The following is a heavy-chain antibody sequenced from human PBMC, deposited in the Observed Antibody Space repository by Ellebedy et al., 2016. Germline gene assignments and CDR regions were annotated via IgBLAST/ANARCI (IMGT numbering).Heavy chain of an antibody. J-gene: IGHJ2*01. D-gene: IGHD3-10*01. V-gene: IGHV4-34*01. CDR2: INHSGST. CDR3: ARGVREYWYFDL. Sequence: SETLSLXXAVYGGSFSGYYWSWIRQPPGKGLERIGEINHSGSTNYNPSLKSRVTISVDTSKNQFSLKLSSVTAADTAVYYCARGVREYWYFDLWGRGTLVTVSS. CDR1: GGSFSGYY.